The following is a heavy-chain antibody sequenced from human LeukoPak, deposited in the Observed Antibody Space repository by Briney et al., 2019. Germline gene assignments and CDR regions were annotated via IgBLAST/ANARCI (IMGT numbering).Heavy chain of an antibody. CDR2: ISRSGSTK. CDR3: ARNNWFDA. Sequence: IPGGSLRLSCAASGFTFSDYNMRWIRQAPGKGLEWVSSISRSGSTKYYADSVKGRFTISRDNAKNSLFLQMNSLRAEDTAVYYCARNNWFDAWGQGTLVTVSS. CDR1: GFTFSDYN. J-gene: IGHJ5*02. V-gene: IGHV3-11*01.